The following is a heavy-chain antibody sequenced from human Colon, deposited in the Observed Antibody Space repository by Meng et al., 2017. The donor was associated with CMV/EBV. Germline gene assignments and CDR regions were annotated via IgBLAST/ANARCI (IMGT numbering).Heavy chain of an antibody. V-gene: IGHV1-3*01. CDR1: GYRFSNYV. CDR3: AITSLFDY. J-gene: IGHJ4*02. Sequence: QVQLVQSGAEVKKAGASVRVSCKASGYRFSNYVLHWLRQAPGQGLEWMGWISPGDDNGKYSQKFQGRVDITKDTSASTAYLDLSSLKSEDTAVYYCAITSLFDYWGQGTLVTVSS. CDR2: ISPGDDNG.